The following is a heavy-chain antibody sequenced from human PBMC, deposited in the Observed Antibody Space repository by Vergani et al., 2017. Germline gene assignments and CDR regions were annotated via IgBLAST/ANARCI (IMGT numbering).Heavy chain of an antibody. CDR2: INPNSGGT. J-gene: IGHJ4*02. D-gene: IGHD1-14*01. CDR3: ARVATTPNRDYFAY. CDR1: GYTFTDYF. V-gene: IGHV1-2*02. Sequence: QVQLVQSGAEVKKPGASVKVSCKASGYTFTDYFMHWVRQAPGQGLEWMGWINPNSGGTNYAQKFQGRVTMTRDTSISTAYMELSNLRSDDTAVYYCARVATTPNRDYFAYWGQGTLVTVSS.